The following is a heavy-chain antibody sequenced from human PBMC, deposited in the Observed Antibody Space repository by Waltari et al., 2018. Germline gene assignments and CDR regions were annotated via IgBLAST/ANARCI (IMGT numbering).Heavy chain of an antibody. CDR3: AKDYRFYDYVWGSYHPGLFDD. J-gene: IGHJ4*02. V-gene: IGHV3-23*01. Sequence: EVQLLESGGGLVQPGGSLRLSCAASGLTFSSYAMRWVPPAPGQGLAWVSAISGSGGSTYYADSVKGRFSISRDNSKNTLYLQMNSLRAEDTAVYYCAKDYRFYDYVWGSYHPGLFDDWGQGTLVTVSS. CDR1: GLTFSSYA. D-gene: IGHD3-16*01. CDR2: ISGSGGST.